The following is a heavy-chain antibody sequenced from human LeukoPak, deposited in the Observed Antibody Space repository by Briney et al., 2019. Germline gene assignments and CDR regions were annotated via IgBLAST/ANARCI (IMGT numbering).Heavy chain of an antibody. J-gene: IGHJ3*02. CDR2: ISGSGVKT. D-gene: IGHD5-18*01. Sequence: GGSLRLSCAASGFTFSNYAMSWVRQAPGKGLEWVSVISGSGVKTYNADSVKGRFTISRDNSKNTLYLQMNSLRAEDTAVYYCAREDTAMVTDAFDIWGQGTMVTVSS. CDR3: AREDTAMVTDAFDI. V-gene: IGHV3-23*01. CDR1: GFTFSNYA.